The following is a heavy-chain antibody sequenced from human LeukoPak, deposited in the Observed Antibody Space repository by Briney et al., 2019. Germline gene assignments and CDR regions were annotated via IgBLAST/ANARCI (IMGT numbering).Heavy chain of an antibody. Sequence: SETLSLTCTVSGGSISSHYWSWIRQPPGKGLEWIGYAYYSGSTNYNPSLKSRVTISVDTSENQISLKLTSVTAVDTAVYYCARGRSGWYFDYWGQGTLVTVSS. V-gene: IGHV4-59*11. J-gene: IGHJ4*02. CDR3: ARGRSGWYFDY. CDR1: GGSISSHY. D-gene: IGHD6-19*01. CDR2: AYYSGST.